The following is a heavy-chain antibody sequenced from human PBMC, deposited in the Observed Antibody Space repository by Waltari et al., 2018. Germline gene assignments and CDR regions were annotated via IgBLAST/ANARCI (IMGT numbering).Heavy chain of an antibody. Sequence: QVHPVQSGSEGKKHGASVKVSCKAPGNTISGYFFHWVRQAPGQGLEWMGWIDANSGGTSYAQQLQGRVTLTRDTSITTAYMDLSSLTSDDTAIYYCARDPPRSFGGYDSWGQGTLVTVSS. CDR3: ARDPPRSFGGYDS. V-gene: IGHV1-2*02. J-gene: IGHJ4*02. CDR2: IDANSGGT. D-gene: IGHD5-12*01. CDR1: GNTISGYF.